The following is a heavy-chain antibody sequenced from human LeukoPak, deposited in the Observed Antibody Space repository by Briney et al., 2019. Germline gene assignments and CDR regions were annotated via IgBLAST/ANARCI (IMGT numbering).Heavy chain of an antibody. J-gene: IGHJ4*02. CDR2: IYPGDSDT. Sequence: GESLKISCKSSGYSFISYWIGWVRQMPGKGLEWMGIIYPGDSDTRYSLSFQGQVTISADKSISTAYLQWSSLKASDTAMYYCARSDCSSTSCYPNYWGQGTPVTVSS. D-gene: IGHD2-2*01. V-gene: IGHV5-51*01. CDR3: ARSDCSSTSCYPNY. CDR1: GYSFISYW.